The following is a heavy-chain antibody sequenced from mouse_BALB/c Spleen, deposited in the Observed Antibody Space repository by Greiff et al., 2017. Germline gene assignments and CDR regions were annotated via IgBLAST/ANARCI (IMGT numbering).Heavy chain of an antibody. Sequence: EVQGVESGGGLVQPGGSRKLSCAASGFTFSSFGMHWVRQAPEKGLEWVAYISSGSSTIYYADTVKGRFTISRDNPKNTLFLQMTSLRSEDTAMYYCARQAYYSYDGYAMDYWGQGTSVTVSS. J-gene: IGHJ4*01. D-gene: IGHD2-12*01. CDR2: ISSGSSTI. CDR3: ARQAYYSYDGYAMDY. CDR1: GFTFSSFG. V-gene: IGHV5-17*02.